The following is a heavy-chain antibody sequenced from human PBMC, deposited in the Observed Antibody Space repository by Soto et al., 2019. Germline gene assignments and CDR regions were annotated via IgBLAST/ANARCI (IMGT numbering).Heavy chain of an antibody. CDR3: AIGLLSRPLFDY. J-gene: IGHJ4*02. CDR1: GFTFSSYS. Sequence: GRSLRLSCAASGFTFSSYSMTWVRQAPGKGLEWVSSISSSSSYIYYADSVKGRFTISRDNAKNSLYKQMNSLRAEDTAVYYGAIGLLSRPLFDYWGQGAMVTVSS. CDR2: ISSSSSYI. V-gene: IGHV3-21*01.